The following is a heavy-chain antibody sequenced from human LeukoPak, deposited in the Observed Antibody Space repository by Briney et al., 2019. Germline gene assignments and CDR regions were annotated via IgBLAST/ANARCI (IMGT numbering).Heavy chain of an antibody. CDR1: GGSISSSSYY. CDR2: IYYSGST. J-gene: IGHJ6*02. Sequence: SETLSLTCTVSGGSISSSSYYWGWIRQPPGKGLEWIGSIYYSGSTYYNPSLKSRVTISVDTSKNQSSLKLSSVTAADTAVYYCARDSFWYYGSGSYGSYYYYGMDVWGQGTTVTVSS. V-gene: IGHV4-39*02. CDR3: ARDSFWYYGSGSYGSYYYYGMDV. D-gene: IGHD3-10*01.